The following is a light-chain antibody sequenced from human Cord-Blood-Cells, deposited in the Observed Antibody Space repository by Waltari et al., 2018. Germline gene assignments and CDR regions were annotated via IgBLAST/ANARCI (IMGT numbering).Light chain of an antibody. J-gene: IGLJ3*02. V-gene: IGLV2-14*01. CDR3: SSYTSSSTFV. CDR1: SSYVGGDNY. Sequence: QSALTQPASVSGSPGQSITISCTGTSSYVGGDNYVSWYQQHPGQAPKLMLYDVSKRPSGVSNRFSGSKSGNTASLTISGLQAEDEADYYCSSYTSSSTFVFGGGTKLTVL. CDR2: DVS.